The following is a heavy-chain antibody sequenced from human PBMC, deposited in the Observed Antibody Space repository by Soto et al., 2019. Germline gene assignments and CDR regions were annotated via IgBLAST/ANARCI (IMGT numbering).Heavy chain of an antibody. J-gene: IGHJ6*02. CDR1: GGTFSSYA. CDR3: ARVTTGTTKFYYYYGMDV. Sequence: GASVKVGCKASGGTFSSYAISWVRQAPGQGLEWMGGIIPIFGTANYAQKFQGRVTITADESTSTAYMELSSLRSEDTAVYYCARVTTGTTKFYYYYGMDVWGQGTTVTVSS. V-gene: IGHV1-69*13. D-gene: IGHD1-7*01. CDR2: IIPIFGTA.